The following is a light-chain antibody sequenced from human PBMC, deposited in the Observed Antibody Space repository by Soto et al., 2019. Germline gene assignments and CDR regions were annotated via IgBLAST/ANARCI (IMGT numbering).Light chain of an antibody. CDR1: SSDVGGYNY. Sequence: QSALTQPASVSGSPGQSITISCTGTSSDVGGYNYVSWYQQHPGKAPKLMIYEVSNRPSGVSNHFSGSQSGNTASLTIAGHRADDEGEYYCSSYISSTTPYVFGTGSKPPVL. CDR3: SSYISSTTPYV. J-gene: IGLJ1*01. CDR2: EVS. V-gene: IGLV2-14*01.